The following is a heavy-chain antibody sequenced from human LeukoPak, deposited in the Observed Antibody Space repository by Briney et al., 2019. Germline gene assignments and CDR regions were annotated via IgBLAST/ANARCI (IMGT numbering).Heavy chain of an antibody. V-gene: IGHV3-23*01. Sequence: GGSLRLSCAASGFTFSSHGMNWVRQAPGKGLEWVSGISPRGDILYYADSVKGQFTISRDNSKNTVYLQMNSLKTEDTAVYYCTTHPSQGNGFQWGQGTLVTVSS. CDR2: ISPRGDIL. J-gene: IGHJ4*02. CDR3: TTHPSQGNGFQ. CDR1: GFTFSSHG. D-gene: IGHD1-14*01.